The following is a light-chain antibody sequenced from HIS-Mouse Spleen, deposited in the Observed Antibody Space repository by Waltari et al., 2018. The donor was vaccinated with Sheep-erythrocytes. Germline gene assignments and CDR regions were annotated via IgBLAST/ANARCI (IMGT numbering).Light chain of an antibody. CDR1: QSLLHINGYNY. Sequence: DIVMTQSPLSLPVTPGEPASIPFSSSQSLLHINGYNYSDWYLQKPGQSPQLLIYLGSNRASGVPDRFSGSGSGTDFTLKISRVEAEDVGVYYCMQALQTPRTFGQGTKVEIK. V-gene: IGKV2-28*01. CDR2: LGS. CDR3: MQALQTPRT. J-gene: IGKJ1*01.